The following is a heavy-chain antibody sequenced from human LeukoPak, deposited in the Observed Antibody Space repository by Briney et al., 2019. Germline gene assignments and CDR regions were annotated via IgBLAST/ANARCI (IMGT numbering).Heavy chain of an antibody. CDR2: ISSSSSTI. CDR1: GLTFNTYS. J-gene: IGHJ4*02. V-gene: IGHV3-48*01. CDR3: AREGAQPNDY. D-gene: IGHD4/OR15-4a*01. Sequence: PGGSLRLSCAASGLTFNTYSMNWVRQAPGKGLEWVSHISSSSSTIYYADSVKGRFTISRDNAKNSLYLQMNSLRAEDTAVYYCAREGAQPNDYWGQGTLVTVSS.